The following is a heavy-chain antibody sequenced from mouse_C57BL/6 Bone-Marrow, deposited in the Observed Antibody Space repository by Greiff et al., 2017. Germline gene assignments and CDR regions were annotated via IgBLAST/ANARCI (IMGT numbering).Heavy chain of an antibody. CDR2: INPNNGGT. CDR3: ARLWGPRDY. V-gene: IGHV1-26*01. D-gene: IGHD3-1*01. J-gene: IGHJ2*01. Sequence: EVQLKQSGPELVKPGASVKISCKASGYTFTDYYMNWVKQSHGKSLEWIGDINPNNGGTSYNQKFKGKATLTVDKSSSTAYMELRSLTSEDSAVYYCARLWGPRDYWGQGTTLTVSS. CDR1: GYTFTDYY.